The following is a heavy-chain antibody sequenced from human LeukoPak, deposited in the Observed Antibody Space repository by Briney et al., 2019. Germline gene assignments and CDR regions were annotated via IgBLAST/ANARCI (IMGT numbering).Heavy chain of an antibody. CDR3: ARLGTNYPFDY. CDR2: FYYTGST. V-gene: IGHV4-39*01. CDR1: GVSISSSSYY. J-gene: IGHJ4*02. Sequence: NTSETLSLTCSVSGVSISSSSYYWGWIRQPPGKGLEWIGRFYYTGSTYYNPSLKSRLTISVDTSKDLFYLKLSSVTAADTAVYYCARLGTNYPFDYSGQGTLVTVSS. D-gene: IGHD1-7*01.